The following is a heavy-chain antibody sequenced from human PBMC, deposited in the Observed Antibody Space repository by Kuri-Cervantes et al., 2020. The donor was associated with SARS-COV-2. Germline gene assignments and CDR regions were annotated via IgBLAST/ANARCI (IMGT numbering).Heavy chain of an antibody. Sequence: GESLKISCAASGFTFSSYGMHWVRQAPGKGLEWVAVISYDGSNKYYADSVKGRFTISRDNSKNTLYLQMNSLRAEDTAVYYCVRDGDHWNFDYWGQGTTVTVSS. V-gene: IGHV3-33*05. CDR2: ISYDGSNK. CDR1: GFTFSSYG. CDR3: VRDGDHWNFDY. D-gene: IGHD1-1*01. J-gene: IGHJ4*03.